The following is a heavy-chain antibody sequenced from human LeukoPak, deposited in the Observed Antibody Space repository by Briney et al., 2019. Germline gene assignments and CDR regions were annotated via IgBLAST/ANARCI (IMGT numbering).Heavy chain of an antibody. CDR3: AREIVVVVAATRGAYNGFDP. CDR2: ISYDGSNK. V-gene: IGHV3-30*04. Sequence: PGRSLRLSCAAYGFTFSSYAMHWVRQAPGKGLEWVAVISYDGSNKYYADSVKGRFTISRDNSKTTLYLQMNSLRAEDTAVYYCAREIVVVVAATRGAYNGFDPWGQGTLVTVSS. J-gene: IGHJ5*02. CDR1: GFTFSSYA. D-gene: IGHD2-15*01.